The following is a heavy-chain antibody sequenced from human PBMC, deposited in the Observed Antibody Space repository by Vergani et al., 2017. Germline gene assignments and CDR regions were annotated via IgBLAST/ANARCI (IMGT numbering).Heavy chain of an antibody. V-gene: IGHV3-23*01. CDR2: LTGGGGST. CDR3: VKDAGSYENFFDS. D-gene: IGHD1-26*01. CDR1: GVTFSTYA. J-gene: IGHJ4*02. Sequence: EVQLLESGGSLKQPGGSVRLSCAASGVTFSTYAMHWVRQAPGKGLEWVSALTGGGGSTYYADSFKGRFIISRENSRDTLSLQMNSLRPEDTATYYCVKDAGSYENFFDSWGQGTLVTVSS.